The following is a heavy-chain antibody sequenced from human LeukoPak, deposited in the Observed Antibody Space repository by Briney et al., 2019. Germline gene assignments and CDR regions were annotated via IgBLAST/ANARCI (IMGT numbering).Heavy chain of an antibody. CDR1: GGSFSGYY. J-gene: IGHJ4*02. Sequence: PSETLSLTCAVYGGSFSGYYWSWIRQPPGKGLEWIGEINHSGSTNYNPSLKSRVTISVDKSKNQFSLKLSSVTAADTAVYYCARDDDYYDSSGIDYWGQGTLVTVSS. CDR3: ARDDDYYDSSGIDY. V-gene: IGHV4-34*01. D-gene: IGHD3-22*01. CDR2: INHSGST.